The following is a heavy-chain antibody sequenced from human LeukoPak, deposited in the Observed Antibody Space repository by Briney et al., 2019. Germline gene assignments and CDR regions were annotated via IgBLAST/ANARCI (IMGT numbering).Heavy chain of an antibody. CDR3: ARDLGIAARPVFDQ. J-gene: IGHJ4*02. Sequence: TGGSLRLSCAASGFTFSSYWMHWVRQAPGKGLVWVSRINSDGSSTSYADSVKGRFTISRDDSKNTLSLQMDSLRADDTAVYYCARDLGIAARPVFDQWGQGTLVTVSS. D-gene: IGHD6-6*01. CDR2: INSDGSST. V-gene: IGHV3-74*01. CDR1: GFTFSSYW.